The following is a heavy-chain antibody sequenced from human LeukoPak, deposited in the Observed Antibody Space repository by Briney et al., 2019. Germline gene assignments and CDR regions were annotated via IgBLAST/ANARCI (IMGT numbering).Heavy chain of an antibody. CDR3: ARGGAAAGLDAFDI. V-gene: IGHV3-21*01. D-gene: IGHD6-13*01. CDR1: GFSFSSHS. J-gene: IGHJ3*02. CDR2: ISGSSSYK. Sequence: GGSLRLSCAASGFSFSSHSMNWVRQAPGKGLEWVSYISGSSSYKYYADSVKGRFTISRDNAKNSLYLQMNSLRAGDTAVYYCARGGAAAGLDAFDIWGQGTMVTVSS.